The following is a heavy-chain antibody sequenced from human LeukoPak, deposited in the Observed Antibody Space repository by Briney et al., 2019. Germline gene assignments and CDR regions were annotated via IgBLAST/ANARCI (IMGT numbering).Heavy chain of an antibody. D-gene: IGHD5-18*01. J-gene: IGHJ4*02. V-gene: IGHV3-23*01. CDR2: IFQGGGEI. CDR3: ATYRQVLLPFES. CDR1: GFTFSSFA. Sequence: GGSLRXSCAASGFTFSSFAMIWVRQPPGKGLEGVSSIFQGGGEIHYADSVRGGFTISRDNSKRTLFLQMNSLRAEDTAIYYCATYRQVLLPFESWGQGTLVTVSS.